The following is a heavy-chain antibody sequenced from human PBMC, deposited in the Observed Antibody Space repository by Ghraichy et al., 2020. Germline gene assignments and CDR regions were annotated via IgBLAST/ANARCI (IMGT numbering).Heavy chain of an antibody. D-gene: IGHD3-16*01. CDR2: ISSSSSYI. CDR3: ARDMASIPPLVGGVHY. CDR1: STTLSTSR. J-gene: IGHJ4*02. V-gene: IGHV3-21*01. Sequence: GGSLGLSCERNSTTLSTSRINKVRMPPSDGIKKVSSISSSSSYIYYADSVKGRFTISRDNAKNSLYLQMNSLRAEDTAVYYCARDMASIPPLVGGVHYWGQGT.